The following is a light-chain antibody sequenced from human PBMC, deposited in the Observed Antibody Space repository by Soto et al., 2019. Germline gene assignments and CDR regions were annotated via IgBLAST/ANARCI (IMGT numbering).Light chain of an antibody. J-gene: IGKJ2*01. CDR3: QQYDHRPPYT. CDR2: GAT. CDR1: QRVRSN. Sequence: TLFPTTLALSTGGRAPLSCSASQRVRSNLARYQQTPGRAPMHHMYGATNRVTGVPARFSGSVSGTDFTLTISSVHSEDFASYYCQQYDHRPPYTLCQGTKVDNK. V-gene: IGKV3D-15*01.